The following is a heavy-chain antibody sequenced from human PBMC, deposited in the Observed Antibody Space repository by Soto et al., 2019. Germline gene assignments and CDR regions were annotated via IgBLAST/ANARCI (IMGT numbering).Heavy chain of an antibody. Sequence: QVQLQESGPGLVKPSGTLSLTCAVSSGSISSSNWWSWVRQPPGKGLEWIGEIYHSGSTNYNPSLKSRVTISVDKSKNQFSLKLSSVTAADTAVYYCARGGPSIAAPGGYYFDYWGQGTLVTVSS. CDR3: ARGGPSIAAPGGYYFDY. D-gene: IGHD6-6*01. CDR2: IYHSGST. J-gene: IGHJ4*02. V-gene: IGHV4-4*02. CDR1: SGSISSSNW.